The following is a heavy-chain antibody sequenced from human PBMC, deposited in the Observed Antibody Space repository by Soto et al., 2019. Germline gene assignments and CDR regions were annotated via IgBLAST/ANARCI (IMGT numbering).Heavy chain of an antibody. CDR1: GFTFIPYG. CDR2: MSYDGRYK. CDR3: AKARIGSLHEGYYFDN. J-gene: IGHJ4*02. V-gene: IGHV3-30*18. D-gene: IGHD2-15*01. Sequence: QVQLVESGGGVVPPGRSLRLSCAASGFTFIPYGMHCVRQAPGKGLQWWAVMSYDGRYKYYSDYVRVLFTISRDNSKNTVDLQLNSMRVEDTAVYYCAKARIGSLHEGYYFDNWGQGTLVTVSS.